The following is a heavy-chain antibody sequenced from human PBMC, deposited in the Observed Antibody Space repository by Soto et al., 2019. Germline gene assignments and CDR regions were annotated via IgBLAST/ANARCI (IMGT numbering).Heavy chain of an antibody. D-gene: IGHD3-10*01. CDR2: ISAYNGNT. J-gene: IGHJ4*02. V-gene: IGHV1-18*01. Sequence: ASVKVSCKASGYTFTIYGISWVRQAPGQGLEWMGWISAYNGNTNYAQKLQGRVTMTTDTSTSTAYMELRSLRSDDTAVYYCARDPSITMVRGVTNDYWGQGTLVTVSS. CDR3: ARDPSITMVRGVTNDY. CDR1: GYTFTIYG.